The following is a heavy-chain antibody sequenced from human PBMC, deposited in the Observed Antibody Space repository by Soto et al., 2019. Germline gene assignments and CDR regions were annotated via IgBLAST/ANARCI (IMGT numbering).Heavy chain of an antibody. V-gene: IGHV1-24*01. CDR1: GYTLTELS. CDR2: FDPEDGET. CDR3: ATDLRHLVVVPAAMSIPATVTFDI. D-gene: IGHD2-2*01. J-gene: IGHJ3*02. Sequence: QVQLVQSGAEVKKPGASVKVSCKVSGYTLTELSMHWVRQAPGKGLEWMGGFDPEDGETIYAQKFQGRVTMTEDTSTDTAYMELSSLRSEDTAVYYCATDLRHLVVVPAAMSIPATVTFDIWGQGTMVTVSS.